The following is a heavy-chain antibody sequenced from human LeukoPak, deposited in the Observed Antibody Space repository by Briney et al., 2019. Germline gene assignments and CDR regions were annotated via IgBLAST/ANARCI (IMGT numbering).Heavy chain of an antibody. D-gene: IGHD3-16*02. CDR1: GFTFSHSG. V-gene: IGHV3-33*01. CDR3: ATEGGALSFFHL. CDR2: IWHDGSKT. J-gene: IGHJ2*01. Sequence: PGGSLRLSCVASGFTFSHSGMHWVRKAPGKGLDWVAVIWHDGSKTFYADSVKGRFTISRDDSKNTLYLQMNSLRAEDTAVYYCATEGGALSFFHLWGRGTLVTVSS.